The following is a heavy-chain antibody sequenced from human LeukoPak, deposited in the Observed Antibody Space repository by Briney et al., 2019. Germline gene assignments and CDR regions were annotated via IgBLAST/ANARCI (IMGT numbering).Heavy chain of an antibody. CDR3: AIQTYYDFWSGYYSIVPRFDY. CDR1: GFTFSSYG. V-gene: IGHV3-30*02. CDR2: IRYDGSNK. D-gene: IGHD3-3*01. J-gene: IGHJ4*02. Sequence: PGGSLRLSCGASGFTFSSYGMHWVRQAPGKGQEWVAFIRYDGSNKYYADSVKGRFTISRDNSKNTLYLQMNSLRAEDTAAYYCAIQTYYDFWSGYYSIVPRFDYWGQGTLVTVSS.